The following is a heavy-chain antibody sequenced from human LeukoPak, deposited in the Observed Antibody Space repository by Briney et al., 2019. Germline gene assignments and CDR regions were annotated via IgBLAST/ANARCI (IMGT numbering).Heavy chain of an antibody. Sequence: AGSLTLSCAASGFTVSSYCMHWVRQAAGKGLVWVSRNHSDGSSTSYADSVKGGFTISRDNAKNTLYQQMNSLRAADTAVYYCAKDRGIAVAGTLTLIDYWGQGTLVTVSS. CDR3: AKDRGIAVAGTLTLIDY. D-gene: IGHD6-19*01. J-gene: IGHJ4*02. V-gene: IGHV3-74*01. CDR2: NHSDGSST. CDR1: GFTVSSYC.